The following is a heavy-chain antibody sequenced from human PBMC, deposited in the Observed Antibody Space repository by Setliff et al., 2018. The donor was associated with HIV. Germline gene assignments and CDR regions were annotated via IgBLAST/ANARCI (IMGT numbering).Heavy chain of an antibody. CDR1: GYGFTNYW. D-gene: IGHD3-3*01. V-gene: IGHV5-51*01. CDR3: ASGRKKNYDLFSGYYRILGVDFDY. J-gene: IGHJ4*02. CDR2: ISPDDSDT. Sequence: LGESLKISCKGSGYGFTNYWIGWVRQMPGKGLEWMGIISPDDSDTRYSPSFQGQVTISADKSISTAYLQWSSLKASDTAMYYCASGRKKNYDLFSGYYRILGVDFDYWGQGTLVTVSS.